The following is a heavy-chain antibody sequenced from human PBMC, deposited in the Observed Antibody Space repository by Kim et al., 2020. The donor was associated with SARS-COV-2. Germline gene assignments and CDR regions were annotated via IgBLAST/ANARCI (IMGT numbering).Heavy chain of an antibody. V-gene: IGHV3-73*01. J-gene: IGHJ3*02. CDR3: ARGPPYSESYWDAFDI. D-gene: IGHD1-26*01. Sequence: GGSLRLSCAASGLTLSGSAMHWVRQASGTGLEWVGRIRSKSNSYETAYAASVEGRFTISRDDSKNTAYLQMNSLKTEDTAVYYCARGPPYSESYWDAFDILGQGTMVTVSS. CDR1: GLTLSGSA. CDR2: IRSKSNSYET.